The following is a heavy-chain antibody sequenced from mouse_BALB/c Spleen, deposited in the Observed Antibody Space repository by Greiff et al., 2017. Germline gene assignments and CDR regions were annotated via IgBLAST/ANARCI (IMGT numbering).Heavy chain of an antibody. CDR1: GFTFSSFG. D-gene: IGHD2-5*01. CDR2: ISSGSSTI. J-gene: IGHJ2*01. V-gene: IGHV5-17*02. Sequence: DVMLVESGGGLVQPGGSRKLSCAASGFTFSSFGMHWVRQAPEKGLEWVAYISSGSSTIYYADTVKGRFTISRDNPKNTLFLQMTSLRSEDTAMYYCARRSNYDYFDYWGQGTTLTVSS. CDR3: ARRSNYDYFDY.